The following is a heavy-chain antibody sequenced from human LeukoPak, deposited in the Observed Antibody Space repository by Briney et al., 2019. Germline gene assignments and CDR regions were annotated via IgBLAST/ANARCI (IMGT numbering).Heavy chain of an antibody. D-gene: IGHD3-9*01. CDR2: ISAYNGNT. V-gene: IGHV1-18*01. Sequence: ASVKVSCKASGYTFTSYGISWVRQAPGQGLEWMGWISAYNGNTNYAQKLQGRVTMTTDTSTSTAYTELRSLRSDDTAVYYCAREERYYDILADTINYYYYGMDVWGQGTTVTVSS. J-gene: IGHJ6*02. CDR3: AREERYYDILADTINYYYYGMDV. CDR1: GYTFTSYG.